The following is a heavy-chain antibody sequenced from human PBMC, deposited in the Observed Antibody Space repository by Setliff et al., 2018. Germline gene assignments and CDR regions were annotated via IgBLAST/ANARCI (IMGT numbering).Heavy chain of an antibody. CDR3: ARDQAGVYDY. Sequence: PGGSLRLSCAASGFSFSNARLSWVRQAPGKGLEWLSHISDSSRTHTAYADSVRGRFTISRDNAKNSVYLQMNSLRAEDTAVYYCARDQAGVYDYWGQGTLVTVSS. CDR2: ISDSSRTHT. CDR1: GFSFSNAR. J-gene: IGHJ4*02. V-gene: IGHV3-48*04. D-gene: IGHD3-10*01.